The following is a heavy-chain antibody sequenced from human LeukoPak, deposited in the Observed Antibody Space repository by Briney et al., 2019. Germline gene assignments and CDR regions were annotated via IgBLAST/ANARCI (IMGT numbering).Heavy chain of an antibody. Sequence: PETLSLTCTVSGGSISSYYWSWIRQPPGKGLEWIGYIYYSGSTNYNPSLKSRVTISVDTSKNQFSLKLSSVTAAGTAVYYCASLIVVVPAAMQDYYYYGMDVWGQGTTVTVSS. J-gene: IGHJ6*02. CDR1: GGSISSYY. CDR2: IYYSGST. CDR3: ASLIVVVPAAMQDYYYYGMDV. D-gene: IGHD2-2*01. V-gene: IGHV4-59*08.